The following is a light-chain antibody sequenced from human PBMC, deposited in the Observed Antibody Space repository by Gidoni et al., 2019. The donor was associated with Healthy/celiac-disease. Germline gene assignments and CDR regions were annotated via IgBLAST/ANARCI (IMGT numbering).Light chain of an antibody. CDR2: GAS. J-gene: IGKJ5*01. CDR1: QSVSSSY. Sequence: EIVLTQSPGTLSLSPGERATLTCRASQSVSSSYLAWYQQKPGQAPRLLIYGASSRATGIPDRFSGSGSGTDFTLTIRRLEPEAFAVYYCQQYGSSITFGQGTRLEIK. V-gene: IGKV3-20*01. CDR3: QQYGSSIT.